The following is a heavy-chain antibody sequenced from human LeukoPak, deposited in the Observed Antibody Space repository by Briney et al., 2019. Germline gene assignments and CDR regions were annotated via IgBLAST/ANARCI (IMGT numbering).Heavy chain of an antibody. CDR1: GFTFSSYD. CDR2: INSDGSSS. V-gene: IGHV3-74*01. D-gene: IGHD4-23*01. Sequence: GGTLRLSCAASGFTFSSYDMSWVRQAPGMGLVWVSRINSDGSSSTYADSVKGRFTISRDNAKNTLYLQMNSLRAEDTAVYYCARPQYGGNTPFDYWGQGTLVTVSS. CDR3: ARPQYGGNTPFDY. J-gene: IGHJ4*02.